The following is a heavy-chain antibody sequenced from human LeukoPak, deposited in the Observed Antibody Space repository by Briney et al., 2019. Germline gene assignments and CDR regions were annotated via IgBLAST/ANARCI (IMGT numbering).Heavy chain of an antibody. CDR3: AYGSGSRFDY. J-gene: IGHJ4*02. Sequence: GRSLRLSCAASGFTFSSYGMHWVRQAPGKGLEWVAVISYDGSNKYYADSVKGRFTISRDNSKNTLYLQMNSLRAEDTAVYYCAYGSGSRFDYWGQGTLVTVS. D-gene: IGHD3-10*01. CDR1: GFTFSSYG. CDR2: ISYDGSNK. V-gene: IGHV3-30*03.